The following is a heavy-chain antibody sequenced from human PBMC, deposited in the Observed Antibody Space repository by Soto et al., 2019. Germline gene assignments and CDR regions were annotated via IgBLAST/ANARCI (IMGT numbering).Heavy chain of an antibody. CDR1: GYSLTELS. CDR3: ARNSRGYSYGYFDY. V-gene: IGHV1-24*01. CDR2: YDLEKGNT. D-gene: IGHD5-18*01. Sequence: GASVKVSCKVSGYSLTELSIHWVRQAPGEGLEWMGGYDLEKGNTNYAQKLQGRVTMTTDTSTSTAYMELRSLRSDDTAVYYCARNSRGYSYGYFDYWGQGTLVTVSS. J-gene: IGHJ4*02.